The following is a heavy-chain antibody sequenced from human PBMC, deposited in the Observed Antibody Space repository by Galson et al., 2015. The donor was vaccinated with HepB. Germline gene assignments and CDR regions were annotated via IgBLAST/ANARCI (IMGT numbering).Heavy chain of an antibody. CDR3: AKDLAPKLRFLEWLSVGMDV. V-gene: IGHV3-30*18. CDR1: GFTFSSYG. CDR2: ISYDGSNK. D-gene: IGHD3-3*01. J-gene: IGHJ6*02. Sequence: SLRLSCAASGFTFSSYGMHWVRQAPGKGLEWVAVISYDGSNKYYADSVKGRFTISRDNSKNTLYLQMNSLRAEDTAVYYCAKDLAPKLRFLEWLSVGMDVWGQGTTVTVSS.